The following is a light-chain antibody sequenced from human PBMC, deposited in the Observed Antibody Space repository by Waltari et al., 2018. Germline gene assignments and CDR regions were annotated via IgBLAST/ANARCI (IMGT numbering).Light chain of an antibody. CDR2: AAS. Sequence: AIQMTQFPSSLSASIGDRVTITCRASQGIRSDLTWYQQKPGKAPKLLIYAASSLQSGVPSRFSGSGSGTDFTLTISNLQPEDFATYYCLQDYNYPWTFGQGTRLEIK. CDR1: QGIRSD. V-gene: IGKV1-6*01. J-gene: IGKJ1*01. CDR3: LQDYNYPWT.